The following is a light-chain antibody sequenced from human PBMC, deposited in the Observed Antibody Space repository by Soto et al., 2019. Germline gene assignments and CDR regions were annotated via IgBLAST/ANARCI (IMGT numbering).Light chain of an antibody. V-gene: IGLV1-51*01. CDR3: GTWDSSLSGGV. J-gene: IGLJ2*01. CDR2: DNT. Sequence: QSVLTQPPSVSAAPGQKVTISCSGSSSNVGNNYVSWFQQLPGTAPKLLIYDNTKRPSGIPDRFSGSKSGTSATLGITGLQTGDEAYYYCGTWDSSLSGGVFGGGTKLTV. CDR1: SSNVGNNY.